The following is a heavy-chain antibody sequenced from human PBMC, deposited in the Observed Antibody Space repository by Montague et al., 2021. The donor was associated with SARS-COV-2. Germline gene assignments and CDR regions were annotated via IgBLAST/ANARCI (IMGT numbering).Heavy chain of an antibody. Sequence: SLRLSWAASGFTFSNIWMSWVRQAPGKGPEWVANIKPDESEKNYVDSVKGRFSISRDNAKNSLYLQMDNLRAEDTAIYYCAKNGGAHGLDVWGQGTSVSVSS. CDR1: GFTFSNIW. J-gene: IGHJ6*02. CDR2: IKPDESEK. V-gene: IGHV3-7*01. D-gene: IGHD4-23*01. CDR3: AKNGGAHGLDV.